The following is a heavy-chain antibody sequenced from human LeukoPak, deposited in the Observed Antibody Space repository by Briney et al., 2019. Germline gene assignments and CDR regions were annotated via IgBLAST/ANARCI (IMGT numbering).Heavy chain of an antibody. CDR3: AKDWAQRIAARPWLLDY. V-gene: IGHV3-23*01. Sequence: GGSLRLSCAASGFTFSSYAMSWVRQAPGKGLEWVSAISGSGGSTYYADSVKGRFTISRDNSKNTLYLQMNSLRAEDTAVYYCAKDWAQRIAARPWLLDYWGQGTLVTASS. J-gene: IGHJ4*02. D-gene: IGHD6-6*01. CDR2: ISGSGGST. CDR1: GFTFSSYA.